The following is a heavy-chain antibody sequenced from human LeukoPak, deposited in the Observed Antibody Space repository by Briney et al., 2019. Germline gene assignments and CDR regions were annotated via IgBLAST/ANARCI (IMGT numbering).Heavy chain of an antibody. J-gene: IGHJ4*02. CDR3: ARSTYYYDSSGYYPMDY. Sequence: GASVKVSCKASGGTFSSYAISWVRQAPGQGLERMGGIIPIFGTANYAQKFQGRVTITTDESTSTAYMELSSLRSEDTAVYYCARSTYYYDSSGYYPMDYWGQGTLVTVSS. D-gene: IGHD3-22*01. V-gene: IGHV1-69*05. CDR1: GGTFSSYA. CDR2: IIPIFGTA.